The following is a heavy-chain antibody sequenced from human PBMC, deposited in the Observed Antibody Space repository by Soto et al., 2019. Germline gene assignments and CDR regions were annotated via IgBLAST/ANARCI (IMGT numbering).Heavy chain of an antibody. CDR3: ARQKPGRKDYGIDYDAFDI. V-gene: IGHV4-59*08. D-gene: IGHD4-17*01. CDR2: IYYSGST. Sequence: SETLSLTCTVSGGSISSYYWSWIRQPPGKGLEWIGYIYYSGSTNYNPSLKSRVTISVDTSKNQFSLKLSSVTAADTAVYYCARQKPGRKDYGIDYDAFDIWGQGTMVTVSS. CDR1: GGSISSYY. J-gene: IGHJ3*02.